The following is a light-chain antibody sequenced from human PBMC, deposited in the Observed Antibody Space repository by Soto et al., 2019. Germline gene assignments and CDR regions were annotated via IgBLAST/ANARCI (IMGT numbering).Light chain of an antibody. CDR2: GAS. Sequence: EIVMTQSPATLSVSPGERVTLSCRASQSVSSNLAWYQQKPGQAPRLLIYGASTRATGIPARFSGGGSETEFTLTISSLQSADFAVYYCQQYHNWPPRTFGQGTKVEIK. V-gene: IGKV3-15*01. J-gene: IGKJ1*01. CDR3: QQYHNWPPRT. CDR1: QSVSSN.